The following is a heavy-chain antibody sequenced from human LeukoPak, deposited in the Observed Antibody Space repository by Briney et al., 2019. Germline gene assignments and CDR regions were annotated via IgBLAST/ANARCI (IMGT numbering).Heavy chain of an antibody. CDR1: GFTFSSYG. J-gene: IGHJ4*02. CDR2: ISYDGSNK. D-gene: IGHD6-19*01. Sequence: PGGSLRLSCAASGFTFSSYGMHWVRQAPGKGLEWVAVISYDGSNKYYADSVKGRFTISRDNSNNTLYVQMNSLRAEDTAVYYCAKSRSGWHFDYWGQGILVTVSS. V-gene: IGHV3-30*18. CDR3: AKSRSGWHFDY.